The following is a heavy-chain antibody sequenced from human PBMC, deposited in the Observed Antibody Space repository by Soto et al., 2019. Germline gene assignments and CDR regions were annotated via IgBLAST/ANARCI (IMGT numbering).Heavy chain of an antibody. D-gene: IGHD3-10*01. J-gene: IGHJ4*02. CDR1: GGSLSSGNYY. CDR3: ARARLKIGSGSLDYFDY. Sequence: QVQLQESGPGLVKSSQTLSLTCTVSGGSLSSGNYYGSWIRQHPGKGLEWIGYIYYSGSTYYNPSLKSRVTISVDTSKNQFSLKLSSVTAADTAVYYCARARLKIGSGSLDYFDYWGQGTLVTVSS. V-gene: IGHV4-31*03. CDR2: IYYSGST.